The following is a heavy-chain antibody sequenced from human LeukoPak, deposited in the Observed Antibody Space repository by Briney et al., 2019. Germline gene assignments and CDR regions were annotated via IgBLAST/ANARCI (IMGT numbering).Heavy chain of an antibody. Sequence: ASVMVSCKASGYTFTSYDINWVRQATGQGLEWMGWMNPNNGNTGYAQKFQGRVTITRSTSISTAYMELSSLKSEDTAVYYCARLASSSWPLYYYYGMDVWAKGPRSPSP. J-gene: IGHJ6*02. CDR3: ARLASSSWPLYYYYGMDV. CDR1: GYTFTSYD. CDR2: MNPNNGNT. V-gene: IGHV1-8*01. D-gene: IGHD6-13*01.